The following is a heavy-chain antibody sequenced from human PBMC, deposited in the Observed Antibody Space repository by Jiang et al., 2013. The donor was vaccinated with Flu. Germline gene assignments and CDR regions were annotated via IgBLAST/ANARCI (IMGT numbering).Heavy chain of an antibody. CDR1: GDSVSSNSAA. Sequence: SLTCAISGDSVSSNSAAWNWIRQSPSRGLEWLGRTYYRSKWNNDYAVSVKSRITINPDTSKNQFSLQLNSVTPEDTALYYCVREVGDSSGWSTRWLDPWGQGTLVTVSS. J-gene: IGHJ5*02. V-gene: IGHV6-1*01. CDR3: VREVGDSSGWSTRWLDP. D-gene: IGHD6-19*01. CDR2: TYYRSKWNN.